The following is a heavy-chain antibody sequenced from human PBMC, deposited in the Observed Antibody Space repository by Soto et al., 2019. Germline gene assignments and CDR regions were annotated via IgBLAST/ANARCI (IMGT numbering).Heavy chain of an antibody. CDR2: IYYSGST. CDR3: ARDSFYGDYFDY. Sequence: SETLSLTCTVSGGSISNYYWSWIRQPPGKGPEWIGYIYYSGSTNYNPSLKSRVTISVDTSKNQFSLKLSSVTAADTAVYYCARDSFYGDYFDYWGQGTLVTVSS. D-gene: IGHD4-17*01. V-gene: IGHV4-59*01. J-gene: IGHJ4*01. CDR1: GGSISNYY.